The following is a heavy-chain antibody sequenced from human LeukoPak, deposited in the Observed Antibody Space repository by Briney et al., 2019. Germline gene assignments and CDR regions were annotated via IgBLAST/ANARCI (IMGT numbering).Heavy chain of an antibody. J-gene: IGHJ4*02. V-gene: IGHV1-2*02. D-gene: IGHD2-2*01. CDR1: GYTFTGDY. CDR3: ASRYCSSTSCYAALDY. Sequence: ASVKVSCKASGYTFTGDYMHWVRQAPGQGLEWMGWINPNSGGTNYAQKFQGRVTMTRDTSISTAYMELSRLRSDDTAVYYCASRYCSSTSCYAALDYWGQGTLVTVSS. CDR2: INPNSGGT.